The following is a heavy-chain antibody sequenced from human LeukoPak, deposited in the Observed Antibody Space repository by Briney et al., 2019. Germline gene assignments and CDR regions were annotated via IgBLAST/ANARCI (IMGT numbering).Heavy chain of an antibody. J-gene: IGHJ4*02. V-gene: IGHV4-59*08. Sequence: SETLSLTCTVSGGSISTYYWSWIRQPPGKGLEWIGYIYYSGSTNYNPSPKSRVAISLDTSNQFSLKLSSVTAADTAVYYCARHVRGYQVIDYWGQGTLITVSS. CDR1: GGSISTYY. D-gene: IGHD3-22*01. CDR2: IYYSGST. CDR3: ARHVRGYQVIDY.